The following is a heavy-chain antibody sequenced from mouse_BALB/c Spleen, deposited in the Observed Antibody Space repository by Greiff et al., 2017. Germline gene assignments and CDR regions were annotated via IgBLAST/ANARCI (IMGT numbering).Heavy chain of an antibody. V-gene: IGHV1S81*02. D-gene: IGHD1-1*02. CDR1: GYTFTSYY. CDR3: SRGGRGMDY. Sequence: QVQLQQSGAELVKPGASVKLSCKASGYTFTSYYMYWVKQRPGQGLEWIGEINPSNGGTNFNEKFKSKATLTVDKSSSTAYMQLSSLTSEDSAVYYCSRGGRGMDYWGQGTSVTVSS. J-gene: IGHJ4*01. CDR2: INPSNGGT.